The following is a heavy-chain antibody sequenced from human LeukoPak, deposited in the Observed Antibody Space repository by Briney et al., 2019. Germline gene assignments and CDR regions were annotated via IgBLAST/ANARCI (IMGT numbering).Heavy chain of an antibody. CDR3: ATDIFPPSAITMVRGVHFDY. CDR1: GYTLTELS. D-gene: IGHD3-10*01. V-gene: IGHV1-24*01. CDR2: FDPEDGET. Sequence: ASVKVSCKVSGYTLTELSMHWVRQAPGKGLEWMGGFDPEDGETIYAQKFQGRVTMTEDTSTDTAYMELSSLRSEDTAVYYCATDIFPPSAITMVRGVHFDYWGQGTLVTDSS. J-gene: IGHJ4*02.